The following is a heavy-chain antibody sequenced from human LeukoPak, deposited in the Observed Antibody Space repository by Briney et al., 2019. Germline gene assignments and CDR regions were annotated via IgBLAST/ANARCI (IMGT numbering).Heavy chain of an antibody. J-gene: IGHJ1*01. V-gene: IGHV3-30*18. Sequence: GGSLRLSCAASGFTFSSYGMHWVRQAPGKGLEWVAFISYDGSNKYYADSVKGRFTISRDNSKNTLYLQMNSLRAEDTAVYYCAKDRYCSSTSCYVWPEYFQHWGQGTLVTVSS. CDR1: GFTFSSYG. CDR2: ISYDGSNK. CDR3: AKDRYCSSTSCYVWPEYFQH. D-gene: IGHD2-2*01.